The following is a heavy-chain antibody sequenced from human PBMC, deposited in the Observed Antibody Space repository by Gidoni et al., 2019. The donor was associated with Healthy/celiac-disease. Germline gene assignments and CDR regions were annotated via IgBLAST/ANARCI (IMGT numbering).Heavy chain of an antibody. J-gene: IGHJ4*02. D-gene: IGHD2-21*02. Sequence: QVQLQPWGAGLLKPSETLSLTCAVSGGSFSGYSWSWIRQPPGKGLEWIGEINHSGSTNYNPSLKSRVTISVDTSKNQFSLKLSSVTAADTAVYYCARGWWDCGGDCPPLGEESDYWGQGTLVTVSS. CDR2: INHSGST. V-gene: IGHV4-34*01. CDR1: GGSFSGYS. CDR3: ARGWWDCGGDCPPLGEESDY.